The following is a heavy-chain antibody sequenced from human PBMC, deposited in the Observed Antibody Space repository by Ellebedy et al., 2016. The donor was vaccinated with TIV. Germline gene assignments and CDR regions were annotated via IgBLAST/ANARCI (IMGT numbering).Heavy chain of an antibody. CDR3: AREGVVVPFNWFDP. V-gene: IGHV1-3*01. J-gene: IGHJ5*02. CDR2: INAGNGNT. D-gene: IGHD2-15*01. CDR1: GYTFTSYA. Sequence: AASVKVSCKASGYTFTSYAMHWVRQAPGQRLEWMGWINAGNGNTKYSPKFQGRVTITRDTSASTAYMELSSLRSEDTAVYYCAREGVVVPFNWFDPWGQGTLVTVSS.